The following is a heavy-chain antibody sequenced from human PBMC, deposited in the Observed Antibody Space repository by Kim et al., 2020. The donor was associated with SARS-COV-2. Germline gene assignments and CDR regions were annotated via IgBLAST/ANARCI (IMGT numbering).Heavy chain of an antibody. CDR2: ISYDGSNK. CDR1: GFTFSSYG. V-gene: IGHV3-30*18. Sequence: GGSLRLSCAASGFTFSSYGMHWVRQAPGKGLEWVAVISYDGSNKYYADSVKGRFTISRDNSKNTLYLQMNSLRAEDTAVYYCAKDAAADGTHNYYYYGM. J-gene: IGHJ6*01. D-gene: IGHD6-13*01. CDR3: AKDAAADGTHNYYYYGM.